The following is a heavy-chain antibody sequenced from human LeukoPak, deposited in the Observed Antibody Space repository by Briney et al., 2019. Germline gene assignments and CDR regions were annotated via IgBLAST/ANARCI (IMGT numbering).Heavy chain of an antibody. J-gene: IGHJ4*02. CDR2: VKSGGNT. V-gene: IGHV3-23*01. D-gene: IGHD3-22*01. CDR1: GFTFSTYD. Sequence: GGSLRLSCAASGFTFSTYDVRWVRQAPGKGLEWVSTVKSGGNTYYADSVKGRFTISRDNAKNTLILQMNSLRAEDTAVYYCASHYYSRFDYWGQGTLVTVSS. CDR3: ASHYYSRFDY.